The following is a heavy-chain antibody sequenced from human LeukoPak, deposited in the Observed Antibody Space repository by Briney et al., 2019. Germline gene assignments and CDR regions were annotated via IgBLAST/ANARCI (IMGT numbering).Heavy chain of an antibody. Sequence: GGSLRLSCAASRFTFSTYGMHWVRQAPGKGLEWVAYIQYDGSNQQYADSVKGRFSISRDSSKNILYPQMNSLRAEDTAVYYCAKDRCSNGIGCYFYYMDVWGKGTTVTISS. CDR3: AKDRCSNGIGCYFYYMDV. V-gene: IGHV3-30*02. D-gene: IGHD2-8*01. CDR2: IQYDGSNQ. CDR1: RFTFSTYG. J-gene: IGHJ6*03.